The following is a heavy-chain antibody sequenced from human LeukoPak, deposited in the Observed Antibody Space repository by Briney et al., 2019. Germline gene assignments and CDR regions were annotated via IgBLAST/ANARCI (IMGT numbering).Heavy chain of an antibody. CDR3: ARTSTGTTDSFDY. V-gene: IGHV4-38-2*01. CDR2: IYRSGTT. D-gene: IGHD1-7*01. Sequence: PSETLSLTCAVSGYSISSGFYWGWIRQPPGKGPEWIGTIYRSGTTYYNPSLKSRVTISADTSKNQFSLKLSSVTAADTALYYCARTSTGTTDSFDYWGQGTLVTVSS. J-gene: IGHJ4*02. CDR1: GYSISSGFY.